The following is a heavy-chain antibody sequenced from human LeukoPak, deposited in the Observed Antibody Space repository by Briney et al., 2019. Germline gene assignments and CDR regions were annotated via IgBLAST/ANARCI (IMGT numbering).Heavy chain of an antibody. D-gene: IGHD6-13*01. CDR1: GGSISSGGYY. CDR2: IYYSGST. V-gene: IGHV4-31*03. Sequence: SETLSLTCTVSGGSISSGGYYWSWIRQHPGTGLEWIGNIYYSGSTYYNPSLKSRVTISVDTSKNQFSLKLSSVTAADTAVYYCARGKASSWYNDYWGQGTLVTVSS. CDR3: ARGKASSWYNDY. J-gene: IGHJ4*02.